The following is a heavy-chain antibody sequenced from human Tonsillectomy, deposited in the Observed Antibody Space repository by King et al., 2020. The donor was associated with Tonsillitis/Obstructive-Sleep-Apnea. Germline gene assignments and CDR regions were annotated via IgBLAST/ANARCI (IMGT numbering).Heavy chain of an antibody. J-gene: IGHJ5*02. V-gene: IGHV4-39*01. CDR3: ARRVTNWFDP. D-gene: IGHD2-21*02. Sequence: QLQESGPGLVKPSETLSLTCTVSGGSIGSSSYYWDWIRQPPGKGLEWIGRIYYSGSTYYNPSLKSRGTISVDTSKNQFSLKLSSVTAADTAVYYCARRVTNWFDPWGQGTLVTVSS. CDR1: GGSIGSSSYY. CDR2: IYYSGST.